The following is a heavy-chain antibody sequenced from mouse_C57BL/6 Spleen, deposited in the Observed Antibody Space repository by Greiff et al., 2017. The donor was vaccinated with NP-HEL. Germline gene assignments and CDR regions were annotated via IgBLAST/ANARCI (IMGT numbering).Heavy chain of an antibody. V-gene: IGHV5-4*01. Sequence: VMLVESGGGLVKPGGSLKLSCAASGFTFSSYAMSWVRQTPEKRLEWVATISDGGSYTYYPDNVKGRFTISRDNAKNNLYLQMSHLKSEDTAMYYCARDPYDYESSWFAYWGQGTLVTVSA. D-gene: IGHD2-4*01. CDR1: GFTFSSYA. J-gene: IGHJ3*01. CDR3: ARDPYDYESSWFAY. CDR2: ISDGGSYT.